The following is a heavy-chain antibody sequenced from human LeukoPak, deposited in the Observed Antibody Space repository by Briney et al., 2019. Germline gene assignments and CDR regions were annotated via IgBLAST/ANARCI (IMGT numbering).Heavy chain of an antibody. V-gene: IGHV4-34*01. D-gene: IGHD6-19*01. CDR1: GGSFSGYY. J-gene: IGHJ3*02. CDR3: ARARGIAVANAFDI. Sequence: SETLSLTCAVYGGSFSGYYWSWIRQPPGKGLEWIGEINHSGSTNYNPSLKSRVTISVDTSKNQFSLKLSSVTAADTAVYYCARARGIAVANAFDIWGQGTMVTVSS. CDR2: INHSGST.